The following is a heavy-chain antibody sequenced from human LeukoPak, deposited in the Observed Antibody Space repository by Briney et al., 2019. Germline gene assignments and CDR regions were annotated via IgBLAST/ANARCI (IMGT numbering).Heavy chain of an antibody. Sequence: SETLSLTCAVSGGSISSGGYSCSWIRQPPGKGLEWIGYIYHSGSTYYNPSLKSRVTISVDRSKNQFSLKLSSVTAADTAVYYCATFVKTGFYGMDVWGQGTTVTVSS. D-gene: IGHD3-10*01. CDR2: IYHSGST. J-gene: IGHJ6*02. CDR3: ATFVKTGFYGMDV. CDR1: GGSISSGGYS. V-gene: IGHV4-30-2*01.